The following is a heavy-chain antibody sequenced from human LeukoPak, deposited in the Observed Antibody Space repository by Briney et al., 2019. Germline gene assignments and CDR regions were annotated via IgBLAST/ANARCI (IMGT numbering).Heavy chain of an antibody. CDR3: ARDSTTWGRMGY. CDR2: IYYSGST. D-gene: IGHD7-27*01. Sequence: PSQTLSLTCAVSGGSISSGGYSWSWIRQPPGKRLEWIGYIYYSGSTYYNPSLKTRVTISVDTSKNQFSLNLSSVTAADTAVYYCARDSTTWGRMGYWGQGTLVTVSS. CDR1: GGSISSGGYS. J-gene: IGHJ4*02. V-gene: IGHV4-30-4*07.